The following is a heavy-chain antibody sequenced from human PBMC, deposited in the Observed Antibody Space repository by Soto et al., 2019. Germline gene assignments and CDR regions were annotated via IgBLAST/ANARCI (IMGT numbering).Heavy chain of an antibody. V-gene: IGHV1-69*01. CDR3: ARDAISITGTTTSEGFQH. CDR2: IIPLLGIT. D-gene: IGHD1-20*01. J-gene: IGHJ1*01. Sequence: QAQLMQSGAEVKKPGSSVKVSCKASGGTFSGYAINWVRQAPGQGLEWMGGIIPLLGITDYGRKFQGRITIAADEYTGTAYMDLRGLRSEDTSFYYCARDAISITGTTTSEGFQHWGQGTLVSVSS. CDR1: GGTFSGYA.